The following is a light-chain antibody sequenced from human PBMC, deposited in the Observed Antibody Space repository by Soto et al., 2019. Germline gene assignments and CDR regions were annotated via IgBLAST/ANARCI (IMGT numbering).Light chain of an antibody. CDR2: DVT. V-gene: IGLV2-14*01. CDR1: SSDVGAYNY. CDR3: TSYTSTSTYV. Sequence: QSVLTQPPSVCGPPGQSITISCTGTSSDVGAYNYVSWYQHHPGKAPRLVIYDVTNRPSGISDRFSGSKSGNTASLTISGLLAEDEAHYYCTSYTSTSTYVFGTGTKVTVL. J-gene: IGLJ1*01.